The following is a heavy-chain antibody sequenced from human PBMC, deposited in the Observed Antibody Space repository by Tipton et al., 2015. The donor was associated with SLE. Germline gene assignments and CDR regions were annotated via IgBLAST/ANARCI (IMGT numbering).Heavy chain of an antibody. CDR2: IHFPGRT. J-gene: IGHJ6*03. CDR3: ARASAAASSNMDV. V-gene: IGHV4-59*01. CDR1: GGSISNYY. Sequence: TLSLTCTVSGGSISNYYWSWIRQSPGKGLEWIGYIHFPGRTNYNPSLKSRVSMSLDTSNRFSLRLTSVTAADTGTYYCARASAAASSNMDVWGKGTTVTASS. D-gene: IGHD6-13*01.